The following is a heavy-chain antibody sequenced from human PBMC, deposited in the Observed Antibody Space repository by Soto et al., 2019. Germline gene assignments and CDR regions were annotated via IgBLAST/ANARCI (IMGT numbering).Heavy chain of an antibody. CDR2: IYYSGST. D-gene: IGHD3-16*02. J-gene: IGHJ4*02. CDR3: ARGIGSTDY. CDR1: GGSISSYY. Sequence: QMQLQESGPGLVKPSETLSLTCTVSGGSISSYYWSWIRQPPGKGLEWIGYIYYSGSTNYNPSLKSRVTISVDTSKNQFSLKLSSVTAADTAVYYCARGIGSTDYWGQGTLVTVSS. V-gene: IGHV4-59*01.